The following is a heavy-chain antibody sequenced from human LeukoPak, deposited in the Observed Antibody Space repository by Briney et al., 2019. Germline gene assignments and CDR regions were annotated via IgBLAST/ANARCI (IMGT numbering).Heavy chain of an antibody. J-gene: IGHJ5*02. CDR2: TYYRSKWYN. CDR1: GDSVSSNSAA. V-gene: IGHV6-1*01. D-gene: IGHD5-12*01. CDR3: ARDLRWGSGYDYENWFDP. Sequence: TLSLTCAISGDSVSSNSAAWNWIRQSPSRGLEWLGRTYYRSKWYNDYAVSVKSRITINPDTSKNQFSLQLNSVTPEDTAVYYCARDLRWGSGYDYENWFDPWGQGTLVIVSS.